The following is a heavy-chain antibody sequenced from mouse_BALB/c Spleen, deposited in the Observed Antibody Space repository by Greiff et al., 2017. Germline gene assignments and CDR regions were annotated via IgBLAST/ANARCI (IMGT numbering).Heavy chain of an antibody. CDR3: ARSLYDYDGGGYFDY. Sequence: VQLQQSGAELVKPGASVKLSCTASGFNIKDTYMHWVKQRPEQGLEWIGRIDPANGNTKYDPKFQGKATITADTSSNTAYLQLSSLTSEDTAVYYCARSLYDYDGGGYFDYWGQGTTLTVSS. D-gene: IGHD2-4*01. CDR1: GFNIKDTY. V-gene: IGHV14-3*02. J-gene: IGHJ2*01. CDR2: IDPANGNT.